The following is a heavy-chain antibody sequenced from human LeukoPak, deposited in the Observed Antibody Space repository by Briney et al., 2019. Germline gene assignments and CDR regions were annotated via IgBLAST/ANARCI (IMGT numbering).Heavy chain of an antibody. V-gene: IGHV1-18*01. CDR3: ARARTVAYYSYGMDV. CDR1: GYTFTSYG. J-gene: IGHJ6*02. D-gene: IGHD4-23*01. Sequence: RASVKVSCKASGYTFTSYGISWVRQAPGQGPEWMGWISAYNGNTNYAQNLQGRVTMTTDTTTNTAYMELRSLRSDDTAVYYCARARTVAYYSYGMDVWGQGTTVTVSS. CDR2: ISAYNGNT.